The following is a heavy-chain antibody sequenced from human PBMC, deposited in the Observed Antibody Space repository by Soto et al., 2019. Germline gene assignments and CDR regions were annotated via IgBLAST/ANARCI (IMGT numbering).Heavy chain of an antibody. D-gene: IGHD2-15*01. CDR2: IKQDGSEK. J-gene: IGHJ6*02. Sequence: GGSLRLSCAASGFTFSSYWMSWVRQAPGKWLEWVANIKQDGSEKYYVDSVKGRFTISRDNAKNSLYLQMNSLRAEDTAVYYCARDPGYCSGGSCYFSAYGMDVWGQGXTVTVYS. CDR1: GFTFSSYW. CDR3: ARDPGYCSGGSCYFSAYGMDV. V-gene: IGHV3-7*03.